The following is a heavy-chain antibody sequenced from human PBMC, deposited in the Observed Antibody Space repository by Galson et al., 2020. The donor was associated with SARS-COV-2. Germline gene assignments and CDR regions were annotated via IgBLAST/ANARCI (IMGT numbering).Heavy chain of an antibody. Sequence: SETLSLTCNVFGGSFNGYYYSWPRQPPGKGLEWIGEINQSGTTSYNPSLKSRLTILVDTYKTQFSLKLTSVTAADTAVYYCARLYSSSWEDWGQGTPVTVSS. V-gene: IGHV4-34*01. CDR3: ARLYSSSWED. CDR1: GGSFNGYY. D-gene: IGHD6-13*01. CDR2: INQSGTT. J-gene: IGHJ4*02.